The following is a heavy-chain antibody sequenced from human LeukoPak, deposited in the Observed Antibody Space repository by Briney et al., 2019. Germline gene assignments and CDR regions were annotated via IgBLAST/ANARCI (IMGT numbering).Heavy chain of an antibody. J-gene: IGHJ3*02. CDR2: INHSGST. Sequence: SETLSLTCAVYGGSFSGYYWSWIRQHPGKGLEWIGEINHSGSTNYNPSLKSRVTISVDTSKNQFSLKLSSVTAADTAVYYCARRIDAFDIWGQGTMVTVSS. CDR3: ARRIDAFDI. CDR1: GGSFSGYY. V-gene: IGHV4-34*01.